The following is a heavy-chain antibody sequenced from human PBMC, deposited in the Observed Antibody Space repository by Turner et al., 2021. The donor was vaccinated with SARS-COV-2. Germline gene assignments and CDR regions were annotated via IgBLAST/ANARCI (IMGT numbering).Heavy chain of an antibody. V-gene: IGHV1-24*01. D-gene: IGHD2-21*02. CDR1: GYTLIELS. J-gene: IGHJ4*02. CDR2: FDPEDGET. CDR3: ATGYAYCGGDCSIHY. Sequence: QVQLVQSGAEVKKPGASVKVSCKVSGYTLIELSMHWVRQAPGKGLEGMGGFDPEDGETISAQKFQGRVTMTEDTSTDTAYMELSSLRSEDTAVYYCATGYAYCGGDCSIHYWGQGTLVTVSS.